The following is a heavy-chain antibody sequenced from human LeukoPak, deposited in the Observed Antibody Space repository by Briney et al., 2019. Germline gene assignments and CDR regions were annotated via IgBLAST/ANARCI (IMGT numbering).Heavy chain of an antibody. Sequence: GGSLRLSCVGSGFTFSDYALEWVRQPPGKVLEWVASITPKSDYIYYTPSVKGRFTISRDNARRSVYLQMNSLRADDTALYYCATMVGPRFGTYYFDFWGQGVQVTVSS. D-gene: IGHD3-16*01. CDR2: ITPKSDYI. CDR3: ATMVGPRFGTYYFDF. J-gene: IGHJ4*01. V-gene: IGHV3-21*01. CDR1: GFTFSDYA.